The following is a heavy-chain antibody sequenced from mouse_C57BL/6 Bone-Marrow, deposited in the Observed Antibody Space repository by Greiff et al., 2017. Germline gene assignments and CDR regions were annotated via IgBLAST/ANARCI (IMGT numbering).Heavy chain of an antibody. CDR1: GYAFSSSW. CDR3: AIRRGDY. Sequence: LQESGPELVKPGASVKISCKASGYAFSSSWMNWVKQRPGKGLEWIGRIYPGDGDTNYNGKFKGKATLTADKSSSTAYMQLSSLTSEDSAVYFCAIRRGDYWGQGTTLTVSS. CDR2: IYPGDGDT. V-gene: IGHV1-82*01. J-gene: IGHJ2*01.